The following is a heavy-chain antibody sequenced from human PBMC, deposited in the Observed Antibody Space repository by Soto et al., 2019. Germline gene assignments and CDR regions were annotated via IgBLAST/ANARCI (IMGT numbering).Heavy chain of an antibody. CDR3: ARARAPESSSAIFFDI. V-gene: IGHV3-53*01. Sequence: PGGSLRLSCAASGLTVSSSYMSWVRQAPGKGLQWGSVIYSAGSTYYANSVKGRFTISRDISTNMVYLQMSSLTDEDTAVYYCARARAPESSSAIFFDIWCQGALVTVSS. CDR1: GLTVSSSY. J-gene: IGHJ4*02. D-gene: IGHD6-13*01. CDR2: IYSAGST.